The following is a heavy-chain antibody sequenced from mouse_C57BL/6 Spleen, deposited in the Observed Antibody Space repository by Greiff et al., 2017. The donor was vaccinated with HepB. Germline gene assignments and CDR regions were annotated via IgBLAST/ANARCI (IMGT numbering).Heavy chain of an antibody. D-gene: IGHD1-1*01. J-gene: IGHJ2*01. Sequence: VQLQQSGPELVKPGASVKISCKASGYTFTDYYMNWVKQSHGKSLEWIGDINPNNGGTRYNQKFKGKATLTVDKSSITAYRELRSLTSEDSAVYYCARSYYGSPLYYFDYWGQGTTLTVSS. CDR2: INPNNGGT. CDR1: GYTFTDYY. CDR3: ARSYYGSPLYYFDY. V-gene: IGHV1-26*01.